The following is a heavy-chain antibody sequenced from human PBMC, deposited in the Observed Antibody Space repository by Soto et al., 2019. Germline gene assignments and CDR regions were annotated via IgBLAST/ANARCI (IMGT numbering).Heavy chain of an antibody. J-gene: IGHJ4*02. CDR1: GGSITSFY. V-gene: IGHV4-59*01. Sequence: SETLSLTCNVSGGSITSFYWDWLRQPPGKGLEWIGYIYFTGSTNYNPSLASRVTMSIDSSKRQFSLKLRSVSAADTAVYFCARHMAPGGSGNFDSWGQGTLVTVSS. CDR2: IYFTGST. D-gene: IGHD3-10*01. CDR3: ARHMAPGGSGNFDS.